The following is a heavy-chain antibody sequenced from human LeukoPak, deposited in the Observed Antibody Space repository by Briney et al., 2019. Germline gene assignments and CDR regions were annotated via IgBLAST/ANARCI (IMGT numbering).Heavy chain of an antibody. J-gene: IGHJ4*02. D-gene: IGHD6-19*01. CDR3: ARRHISSGWSFDY. CDR2: IHTSGST. V-gene: IGHV4-4*07. CDR1: GGSISNYH. Sequence: SETLSLTCTVSGGSISNYHWSWIRQPAGKGLEWIGQIHTSGSTNYNPPLKSRVTVLIDTPENQLSLTIRSVTAADTAIYYCARRHISSGWSFDYWGQGTLVTVSS.